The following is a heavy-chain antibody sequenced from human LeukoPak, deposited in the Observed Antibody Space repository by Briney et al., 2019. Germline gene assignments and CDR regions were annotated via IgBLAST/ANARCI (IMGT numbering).Heavy chain of an antibody. CDR1: GYTFTSYG. J-gene: IGHJ5*02. CDR2: ISAYNGNT. CDR3: ARAFIEWSGYLIGQYNWFDP. Sequence: ASVKVSCKASGYTFTSYGISWVRQAPGQGLEWMGWISAYNGNTNYAQKLQGRVTMTTDTSTSTAYMELRSLRSDDTAVYYCARAFIEWSGYLIGQYNWFDPWGQGTLVTVSS. D-gene: IGHD5-12*01. V-gene: IGHV1-18*01.